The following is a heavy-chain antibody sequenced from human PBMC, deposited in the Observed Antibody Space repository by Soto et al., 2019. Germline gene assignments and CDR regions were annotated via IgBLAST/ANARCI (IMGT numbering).Heavy chain of an antibody. CDR1: GFTVSNTY. V-gene: IGHV3-66*01. D-gene: IGHD5-12*01. CDR3: ARNSGPKAFFDY. Sequence: EVPLVESGGGLVQPGGSLRLSCAVSGFTVSNTYISWVRQAPGKGLEWVSIIYSGGSTYYADSVKGRFTISRVNSKNTLYLQMNSLRAEDTAVYYCARNSGPKAFFDYWGQGTLVTVSS. J-gene: IGHJ4*02. CDR2: IYSGGST.